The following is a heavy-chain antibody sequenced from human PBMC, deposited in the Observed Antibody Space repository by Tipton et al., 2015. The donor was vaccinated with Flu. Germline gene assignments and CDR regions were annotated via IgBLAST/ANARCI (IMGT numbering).Heavy chain of an antibody. CDR3: AREVITFGGVIVRFDY. Sequence: TLSLTCTVSGGSISSGSYYWSWIRQPAGKGLEWIGRIYTSGSTNYNPSLKSRVTISVDTSKNQFSLKLSSVTAADTAVYYCAREVITFGGVIVRFDYWGQGTLVTVSS. D-gene: IGHD3-16*02. CDR2: IYTSGST. J-gene: IGHJ4*02. V-gene: IGHV4-61*02. CDR1: GGSISSGSYY.